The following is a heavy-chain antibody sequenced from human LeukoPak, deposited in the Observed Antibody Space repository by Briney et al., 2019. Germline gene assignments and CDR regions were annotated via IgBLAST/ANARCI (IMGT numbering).Heavy chain of an antibody. J-gene: IGHJ4*02. CDR2: IYYSESV. CDR1: GASISTDTYY. CDR3: ARDGIQRNLDY. D-gene: IGHD1-14*01. Sequence: PSETLSLTCTVSGASISTDTYYWAWIRQTPGKGLEWIGTIYYSESVSYTPSLKSRVTLSIDTSKNQFSLKMSSVTAADTAMCYCARDGIQRNLDYWGQGTLVTVSS. V-gene: IGHV4-39*07.